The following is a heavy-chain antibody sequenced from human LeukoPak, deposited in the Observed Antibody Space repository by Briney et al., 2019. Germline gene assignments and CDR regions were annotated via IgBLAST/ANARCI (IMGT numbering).Heavy chain of an antibody. Sequence: GGSLRLPCAASGFTFSSYWMSLVRRARGKGLEWVANIKQDGSEKYYVDSVKGRFTISRDNAKSSLYLQMNSLRAEDTAVYYCARDLRFYDYWGQGTLVTVSS. CDR3: ARDLRFYDY. J-gene: IGHJ4*02. CDR1: GFTFSSYW. D-gene: IGHD3-3*01. CDR2: IKQDGSEK. V-gene: IGHV3-7*01.